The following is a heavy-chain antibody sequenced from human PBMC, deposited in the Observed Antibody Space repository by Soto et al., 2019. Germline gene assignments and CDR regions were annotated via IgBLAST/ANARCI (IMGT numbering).Heavy chain of an antibody. CDR1: GVMFSKYA. CDR2: ITDSGGDT. V-gene: IGHV3-23*01. CDR3: AKGSRSSRPYYFDY. J-gene: IGHJ4*02. D-gene: IGHD2-2*01. Sequence: HPGGSLSLSCVASGVMFSKYAMGWVRQAPGKGLEWFSAITDSGGDTYHADSVKGRFTISRDNSKNTLFLQMNSLRDDDTAIYYCAKGSRSSRPYYFDYWGQGTLVTVS.